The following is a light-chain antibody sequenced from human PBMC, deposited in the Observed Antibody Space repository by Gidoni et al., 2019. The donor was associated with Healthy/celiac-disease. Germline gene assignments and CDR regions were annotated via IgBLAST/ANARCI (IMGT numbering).Light chain of an antibody. CDR2: GNS. V-gene: IGLV1-40*01. J-gene: IGLJ2*01. CDR3: QSYDSSLSGSV. Sequence: QSVLTPTPSASGAPAQRVTISCTGSSPNIGAGYDVHWYQQLPGTAPKPLIYGNSNRPSGVPDRFSGSKSGTSASLAITGLQAEDEADYYCQSYDSSLSGSVFGGGTKLTVL. CDR1: SPNIGAGYD.